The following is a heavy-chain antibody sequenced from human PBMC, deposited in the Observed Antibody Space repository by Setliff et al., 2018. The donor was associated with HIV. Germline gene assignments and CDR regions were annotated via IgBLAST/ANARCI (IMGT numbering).Heavy chain of an antibody. CDR2: INHSGST. J-gene: IGHJ3*02. CDR1: GGSISGYY. V-gene: IGHV4-34*01. CDR3: AREGGYSPDDAFDI. D-gene: IGHD5-18*01. Sequence: PSETLSLTCAVYGGSISGYYWSWIRQSPGKGLEWIGEINHSGSTNFSPSLKSRVTISLDTSKNQFSLKLSSVTAADTAVYYCAREGGYSPDDAFDIWGQGTMVTVSS.